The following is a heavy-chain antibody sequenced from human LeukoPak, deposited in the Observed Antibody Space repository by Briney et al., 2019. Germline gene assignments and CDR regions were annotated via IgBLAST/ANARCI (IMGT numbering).Heavy chain of an antibody. J-gene: IGHJ3*02. V-gene: IGHV1-69*13. Sequence: SVKVSCKASGGTFSSYAISWVRQAPGQGLEWMGGIIPIFGTANYAQKSQGRVTITADESTSTAYMELSSLRSEDTAVYYCARAPPYYDILTGYHDAFDIWGQGTMVTVSS. D-gene: IGHD3-9*01. CDR3: ARAPPYYDILTGYHDAFDI. CDR2: IIPIFGTA. CDR1: GGTFSSYA.